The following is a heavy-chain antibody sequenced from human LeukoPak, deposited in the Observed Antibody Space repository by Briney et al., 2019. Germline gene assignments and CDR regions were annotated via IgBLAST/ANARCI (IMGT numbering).Heavy chain of an antibody. CDR3: AKGPSSIFGVTRYYFDY. CDR1: GFTFSSYG. D-gene: IGHD3-3*01. V-gene: IGHV3-23*01. Sequence: GGSLRLSCAASGFTFSSYGMHWVRQAPGKGLEWVSAISGSGGSTYYADSVKGRFTISRDNSKNTLYLQMNSLRAEDTAVYYCAKGPSSIFGVTRYYFDYWGQGTLVTVSS. CDR2: ISGSGGST. J-gene: IGHJ4*02.